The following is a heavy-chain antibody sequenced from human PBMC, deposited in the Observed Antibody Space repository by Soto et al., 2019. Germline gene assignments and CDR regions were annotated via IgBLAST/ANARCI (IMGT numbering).Heavy chain of an antibody. V-gene: IGHV4-31*03. D-gene: IGHD3-16*01. CDR1: GGSISSGGYY. J-gene: IGHJ5*02. CDR2: IYYSGST. CDR3: ARVGGINRFDP. Sequence: QVQLQESGPGLVKPSQTLSLTCTVSGGSISSGGYYWSWIRQHPGKGLEWIGYIYYSGSTYYNPALEGRXTXSXXTSKNLFSLKPSSVTAADTAVYYCARVGGINRFDPWGQGTLVTVSS.